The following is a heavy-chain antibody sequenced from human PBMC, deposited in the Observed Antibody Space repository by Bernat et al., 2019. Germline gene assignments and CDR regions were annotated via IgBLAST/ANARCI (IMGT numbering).Heavy chain of an antibody. CDR2: INHSGST. CDR3: ARMEKYGSGWYRHWYFDL. D-gene: IGHD6-19*01. CDR1: GGSFSGYY. J-gene: IGHJ2*01. V-gene: IGHV4-34*01. Sequence: QVQLQQWGAGLLKPSETLSLTCAVYGGSFSGYYWSWIRQPPGKGLEWIGEINHSGSTNYNPSLKSRVTISVDTSKNQFSLKLSSVTAADTAVYYCARMEKYGSGWYRHWYFDLWGRGTLVTVSS.